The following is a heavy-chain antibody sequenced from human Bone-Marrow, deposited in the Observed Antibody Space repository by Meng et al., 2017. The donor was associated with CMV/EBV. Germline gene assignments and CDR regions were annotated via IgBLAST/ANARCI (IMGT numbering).Heavy chain of an antibody. J-gene: IGHJ4*02. CDR1: GGTFTSYY. CDR2: INPSGGST. Sequence: ASVKVSCKASGGTFTSYYMHWVRQAPGQGLEWMGIINPSGGSTSYAQKFQGRVTMTRDTSTSTVYMELSGLRSEDTAMYYCARSSSTNGRRFDYWGQGTLVTVSS. V-gene: IGHV1-46*01. D-gene: IGHD6-13*01. CDR3: ARSSSTNGRRFDY.